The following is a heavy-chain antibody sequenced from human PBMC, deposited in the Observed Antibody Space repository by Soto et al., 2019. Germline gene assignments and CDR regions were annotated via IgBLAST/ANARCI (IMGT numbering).Heavy chain of an antibody. CDR2: IYYSGTT. Sequence: SETLSLTCTISGVSLSNFYWTWIRQPPGKGLEWIGYIYYSGTTYYNPSLESRVSMSVDPSKNQFSLKLMSVTAADTAVYFCARSHLARCSDFWGQGTLVPVSS. V-gene: IGHV4-59*01. J-gene: IGHJ4*02. CDR3: ARSHLARCSDF. D-gene: IGHD2-15*01. CDR1: GVSLSNFY.